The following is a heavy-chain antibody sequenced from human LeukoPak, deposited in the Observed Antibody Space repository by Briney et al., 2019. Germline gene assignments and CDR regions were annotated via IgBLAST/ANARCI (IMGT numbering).Heavy chain of an antibody. CDR2: INHSGST. J-gene: IGHJ4*02. D-gene: IGHD5-18*01. CDR3: ARQRQDTAMTKALSYFDY. CDR1: GGSFSGYY. V-gene: IGHV4-34*01. Sequence: PSETLSLTCAVYGGSFSGYYRSWIRQPPGKGLEWIGEINHSGSTNYNPSLKSRVTISVDTSKNQFSLKLSSVTAADTAVYYCARQRQDTAMTKALSYFDYWGQGTLVTVSS.